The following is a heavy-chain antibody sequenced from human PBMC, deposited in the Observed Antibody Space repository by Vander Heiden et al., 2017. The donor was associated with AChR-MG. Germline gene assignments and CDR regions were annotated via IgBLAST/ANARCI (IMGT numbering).Heavy chain of an antibody. CDR2: ISSSGSTI. V-gene: IGHV3-11*01. J-gene: IGHJ4*02. D-gene: IGHD5-18*01. CDR3: ARWRSYGYINLDY. Sequence: QVQLVESGGGLVKPGGSLRPSWAASGFLYGNYYVSGIRQAAGRGLEWVSYISSSGSTIYYADSVKGRFTISRDNAKNSLYLQMNGLRAEDTAVYYCARWRSYGYINLDYWGQGTLVTVSS. CDR1: GFLYGNYY.